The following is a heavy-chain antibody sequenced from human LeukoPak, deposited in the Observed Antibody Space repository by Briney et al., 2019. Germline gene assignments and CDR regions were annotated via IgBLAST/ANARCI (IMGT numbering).Heavy chain of an antibody. CDR3: AKGGYDILTGYEY. CDR2: ISGSGGST. D-gene: IGHD3-9*01. V-gene: IGHV3-23*01. J-gene: IGHJ4*02. CDR1: GFTFSSYA. Sequence: GGSLRLSCASSGFTFSSYAMSWVRQAPGKGLEWVSAISGSGGSTYYADSVKGRFTISRDNSKNTLYLQMNSLRAEDTAVYYCAKGGYDILTGYEYWGQGTLVTVSS.